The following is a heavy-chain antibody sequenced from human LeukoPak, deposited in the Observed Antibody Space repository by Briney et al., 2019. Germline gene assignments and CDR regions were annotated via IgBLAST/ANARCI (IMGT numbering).Heavy chain of an antibody. V-gene: IGHV3-74*01. CDR1: GFTFSSYW. J-gene: IGHJ4*02. CDR3: TRRCDFGSYYGDY. CDR2: IKSDGSTT. Sequence: PGGSLRLSCAASGFTFSSYWMHWVRQAPGRGLEWVSCIKSDGSTTSYADSVKGRFTISRDNAKNTLYLQMNSLRAEDTAMYFCTRRCDFGSYYGDYWGQGTLVTVSS. D-gene: IGHD1-26*01.